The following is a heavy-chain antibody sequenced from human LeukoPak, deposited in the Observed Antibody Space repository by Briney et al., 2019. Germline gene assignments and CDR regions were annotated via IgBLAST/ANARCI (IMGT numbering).Heavy chain of an antibody. Sequence: SETLSLTCAVYGGSFSGYYWSWIRQPPGKGLEWIGEINHSGSTNYNPSLKSRVTVSVDTSKNQFSLKLSAVTAADTAVYYCARRAARPRWFDPWGQGTLVTVSS. J-gene: IGHJ5*02. D-gene: IGHD6-6*01. V-gene: IGHV4-34*01. CDR2: INHSGST. CDR3: ARRAARPRWFDP. CDR1: GGSFSGYY.